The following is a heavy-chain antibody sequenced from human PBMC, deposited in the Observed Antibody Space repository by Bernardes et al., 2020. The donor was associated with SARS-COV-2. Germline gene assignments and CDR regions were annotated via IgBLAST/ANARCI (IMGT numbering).Heavy chain of an antibody. V-gene: IGHV2-70*01. CDR3: ARNAIGGYYYGMDV. Sequence: PTLVKPTQTLTLTCTFSGFSLSTSGMCVSWIRQPPGKALEWLALIDWDDDKYYSTSLKTRLTISKDTSKNQVVLTMTNMDPVDTATYYCARNAIGGYYYGMDVWGQGTTVTVSS. J-gene: IGHJ6*02. CDR1: GFSLSTSGMC. CDR2: IDWDDDK. D-gene: IGHD3-10*01.